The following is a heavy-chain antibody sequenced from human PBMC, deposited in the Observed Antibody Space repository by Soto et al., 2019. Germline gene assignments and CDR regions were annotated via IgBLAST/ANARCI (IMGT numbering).Heavy chain of an antibody. CDR3: ARQLAAAEMLYYYGMDV. CDR2: IIPIFGTA. CDR1: GVTFSSCA. D-gene: IGHD6-13*01. Sequence: SGEFSCKDSGVTFSSCAISWVRQAPGQGLEWMGGIIPIFGTANYAQKFQGRVTITADESTSTAYMELSSLRSEDTAVYYCARQLAAAEMLYYYGMDVWGQGTTVTVSS. V-gene: IGHV1-69*01. J-gene: IGHJ6*02.